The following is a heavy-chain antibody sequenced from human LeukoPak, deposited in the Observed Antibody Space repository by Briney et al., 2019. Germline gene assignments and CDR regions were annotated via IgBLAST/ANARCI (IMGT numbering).Heavy chain of an antibody. CDR1: GYTFTSYD. CDR3: ARDMYSSGRVPFEY. V-gene: IGHV1-8*01. CDR2: MNPNSGNT. J-gene: IGHJ4*02. Sequence: ASVKVSCKASGYTFTSYDINWVRQATGQGLEWMGWMNPNSGNTGYAQKFQGRVTMTRNTSISTAYMELSSLRSEDTAVYYCARDMYSSGRVPFEYWGQGTLVTVSS. D-gene: IGHD6-19*01.